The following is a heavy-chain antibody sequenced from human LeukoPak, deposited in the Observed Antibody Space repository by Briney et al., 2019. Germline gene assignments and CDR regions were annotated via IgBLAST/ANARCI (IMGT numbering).Heavy chain of an antibody. CDR2: IYTSGST. V-gene: IGHV4-61*02. Sequence: SQTLSPTCTVSGGSISSGSYYWSWIRQPAGKGLEWIGRIYTSGSTNYNPSLKSRVTISVDTSKNQFSLKLTSVTAADTAVYYCARGSRWAVAGTGDYFDYWGQGTLVTVSS. J-gene: IGHJ4*02. CDR3: ARGSRWAVAGTGDYFDY. CDR1: GGSISSGSYY. D-gene: IGHD6-19*01.